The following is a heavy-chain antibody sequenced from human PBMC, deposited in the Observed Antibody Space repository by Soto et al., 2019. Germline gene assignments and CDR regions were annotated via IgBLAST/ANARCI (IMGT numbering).Heavy chain of an antibody. D-gene: IGHD5-12*01. J-gene: IGHJ4*02. CDR1: GFSLNNYW. V-gene: IGHV3-74*01. CDR2: IYRDGTT. CDR3: MRGNTGYGNFDY. Sequence: EVQLEESGGGLFQPGGSLRLTCAVSGFSLNNYWMHWVRQRPEKGLVWVARIYRDGTTSYADSVKGRFTISRDNAKNTVSLQMNSLKDEDTAVYYCMRGNTGYGNFDYWGQGTLVTVSS.